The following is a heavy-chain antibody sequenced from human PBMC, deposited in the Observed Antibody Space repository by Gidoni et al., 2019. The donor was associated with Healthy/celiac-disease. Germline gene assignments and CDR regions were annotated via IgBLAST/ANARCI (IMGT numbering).Heavy chain of an antibody. D-gene: IGHD6-13*01. CDR3: ARGVAAERGRPEDAFDI. V-gene: IGHV4-4*02. Sequence: QVQLQESGPGMVKPSGTLYLTCDVSGGSISSSNSWSWVRQPPGKGLEWIGEIYHSGSTNYNPSLKSRFTISVDKSKNQFSLKLSSVTAAYTAVYYGARGVAAERGRPEDAFDIWGQGTMVTVSS. CDR2: IYHSGST. J-gene: IGHJ3*02. CDR1: GGSISSSNS.